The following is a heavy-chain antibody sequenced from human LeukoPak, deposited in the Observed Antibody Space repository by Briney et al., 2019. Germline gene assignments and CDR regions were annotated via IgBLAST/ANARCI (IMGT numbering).Heavy chain of an antibody. J-gene: IGHJ6*02. CDR2: VYTSGST. CDR1: GGSISSYY. V-gene: IGHV4-4*07. CDR3: ARAIPSYFGMDV. Sequence: SETLSLTCNVSGGSISSYYWNWIRQPAGKGLEWIGRVYTSGSTTYSPSLKSRVTMSVDTPKNQVSLKVTSVTAADTAVYYCARAIPSYFGMDVWGQGTTVIVSS.